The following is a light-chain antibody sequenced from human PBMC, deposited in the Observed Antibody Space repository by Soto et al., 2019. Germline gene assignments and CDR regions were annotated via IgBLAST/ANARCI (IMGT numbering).Light chain of an antibody. V-gene: IGKV3-20*01. CDR1: QSVGSSY. Sequence: ELQHSQGTLSLAAVSRSTPYGTASQSVGSSYLAWYTTKPGQAHRLLIYGASSRATGIPDRFSGSGSGTDVTLTISRLEPEEGAVYYGQKYGSSQWKVGNGTKV. CDR2: GAS. J-gene: IGKJ1*01. CDR3: QKYGSSQWK.